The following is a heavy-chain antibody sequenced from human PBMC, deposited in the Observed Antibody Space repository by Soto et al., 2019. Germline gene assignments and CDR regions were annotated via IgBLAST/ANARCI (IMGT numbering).Heavy chain of an antibody. CDR1: GVSISSDNW. J-gene: IGHJ4*02. Sequence: QVQLQESGPGVVRPSGTVSLTCAVSGVSISSDNWWSWVRQPPGKALEWIGEIHHSGITNYNPSLKSRVTMSVVPSKDLFSLTLNSVTAADTAFYYCARDQGSHPGDWGQGTLVSVSS. D-gene: IGHD6-13*01. CDR2: IHHSGIT. V-gene: IGHV4-4*02. CDR3: ARDQGSHPGD.